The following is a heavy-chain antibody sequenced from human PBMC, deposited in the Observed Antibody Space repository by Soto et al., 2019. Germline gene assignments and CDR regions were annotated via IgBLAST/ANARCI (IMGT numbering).Heavy chain of an antibody. V-gene: IGHV3-48*03. D-gene: IGHD3-3*01. CDR2: ISSGGQTI. J-gene: IGHJ6*02. Sequence: GGSLRLSCVASGFTLTSYEMNWVRQAPGKGLEWVSYISSGGQTIYYADSVKGRFTISRDNAKNSLYLQMNSLRGGDAAVYYCAGERPSSDFWSGYSFGMDVWGQGTTVTVSS. CDR1: GFTLTSYE. CDR3: AGERPSSDFWSGYSFGMDV.